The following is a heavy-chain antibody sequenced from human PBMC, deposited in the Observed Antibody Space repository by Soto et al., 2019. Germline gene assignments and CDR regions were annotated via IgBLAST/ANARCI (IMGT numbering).Heavy chain of an antibody. J-gene: IGHJ4*02. CDR2: IKQDGSEK. V-gene: IGHV3-7*03. CDR1: GFTFSSYW. CDR3: ARDLTCTNGVCGNY. Sequence: PGGSLRLSCAASGFTFSSYWMSWVRQAPGKGLEWVANIKQDGSEKYYVDSVKGRFTISRDNAKNSLYLQMNSLRAEDTAVYYCARDLTCTNGVCGNYWGQGTLVTVSS. D-gene: IGHD2-8*01.